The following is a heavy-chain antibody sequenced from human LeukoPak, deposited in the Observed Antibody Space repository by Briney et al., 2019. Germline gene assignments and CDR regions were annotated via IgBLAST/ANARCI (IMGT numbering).Heavy chain of an antibody. Sequence: SETLSLTCAVSGYSISSGYYCGWFRPPPRRGLEWSGSIYHSGSTSYNQSLKSRVTISIDKSKNQFSLKLSSVTAADTAVYYCAGNLEWTNYYYYMDVWGKGTTVTVSS. J-gene: IGHJ6*03. CDR3: AGNLEWTNYYYYMDV. CDR2: IYHSGST. V-gene: IGHV4-38-2*01. CDR1: GYSISSGYY. D-gene: IGHD3-3*01.